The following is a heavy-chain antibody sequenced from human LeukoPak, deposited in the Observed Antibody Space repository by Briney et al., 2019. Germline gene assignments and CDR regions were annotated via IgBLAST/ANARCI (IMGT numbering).Heavy chain of an antibody. CDR2: INPNSGGT. CDR3: ARDRGVFDAFDI. J-gene: IGHJ3*02. CDR1: GYTFTGYY. Sequence: ASVKVSCKSSGYTFTGYYMHWGRHGPGHGLEWEWWINPNSGGTNYAQKFQGRVTMTRDTAISTAYMGLSRLRSDDTAVYYCARDRGVFDAFDIWGQGTMVTVSS. V-gene: IGHV1-2*02.